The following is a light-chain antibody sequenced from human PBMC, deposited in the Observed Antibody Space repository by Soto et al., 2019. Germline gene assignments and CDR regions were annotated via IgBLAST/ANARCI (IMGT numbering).Light chain of an antibody. Sequence: EIVLTQSPATLSLSPGERATLSCRASQSVSSYLAWYQQKPGQVPRLVIYDASNRATGIPARFSGSGSGTDFTLTISSLEPEDFGVYYCQQRSSWPRTFGQGPKVEIK. CDR3: QQRSSWPRT. V-gene: IGKV3-11*01. CDR1: QSVSSY. CDR2: DAS. J-gene: IGKJ1*01.